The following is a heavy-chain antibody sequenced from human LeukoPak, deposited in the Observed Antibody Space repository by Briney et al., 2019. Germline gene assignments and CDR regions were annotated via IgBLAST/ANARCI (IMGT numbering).Heavy chain of an antibody. J-gene: IGHJ4*02. D-gene: IGHD1-14*01. CDR2: IYYSGST. CDR3: AEGYNPYYFDY. Sequence: SETLSLTCAVYGGSFSGYYWSWIRQPPGKGLEWIGYIYYSGSTNYNPSLKSRVTISVDTSKNQFSLKLSSVTAADTAVYYCAEGYNPYYFDYWGRGTLVTVSS. CDR1: GGSFSGYY. V-gene: IGHV4-59*01.